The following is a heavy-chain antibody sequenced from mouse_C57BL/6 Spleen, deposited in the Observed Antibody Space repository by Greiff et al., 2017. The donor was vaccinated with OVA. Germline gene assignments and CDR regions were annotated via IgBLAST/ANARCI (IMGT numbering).Heavy chain of an antibody. CDR3: ARVDGYSWFDY. CDR1: GYAFSSSW. V-gene: IGHV1-82*01. CDR2: IYPGDGDT. D-gene: IGHD2-3*01. J-gene: IGHJ2*01. Sequence: VQLQQSGPELVKPGASVKISCKASGYAFSSSWMNWVKQRPGKGLEWIGRIYPGDGDTNYNGKFKGKATLTADKSSSTAYMQLSSLTSEDSAVYYCARVDGYSWFDYWGQGTTLTVSS.